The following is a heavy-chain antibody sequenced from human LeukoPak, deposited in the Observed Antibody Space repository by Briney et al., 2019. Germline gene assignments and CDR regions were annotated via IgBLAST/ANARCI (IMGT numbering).Heavy chain of an antibody. CDR3: ARVALRQKTFDY. CDR1: GGTSSSYA. Sequence: EASVKVSCKASGGTSSSYAISWVRQAPGQGLEWMGGIIPIFGTANYAQKFQGRVTMTKDTSTSTVYMELSSLRSEDTAVYYCARVALRQKTFDYWGQGTLVTVSS. V-gene: IGHV1-69*05. CDR2: IIPIFGTA. D-gene: IGHD2-15*01. J-gene: IGHJ4*02.